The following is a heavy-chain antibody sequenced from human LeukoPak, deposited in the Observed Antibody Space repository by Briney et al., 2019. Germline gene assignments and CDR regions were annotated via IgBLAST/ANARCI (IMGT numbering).Heavy chain of an antibody. J-gene: IGHJ4*02. V-gene: IGHV3-30*04. CDR1: GFTFSIYA. D-gene: IGHD6-19*01. CDR2: VSPDGINK. Sequence: PGRSLGLSCATSGFTFSIYAIHWVRRAPGKGLECVAVVSPDGINKYYADSVKGRFTISRDNSRNTVFLQMNSLRAEDTAVYYCARSSGWWSLDYWGQGTLVTVSS. CDR3: ARSSGWWSLDY.